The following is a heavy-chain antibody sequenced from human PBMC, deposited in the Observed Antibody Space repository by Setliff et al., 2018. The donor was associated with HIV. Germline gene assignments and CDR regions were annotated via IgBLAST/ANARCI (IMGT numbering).Heavy chain of an antibody. Sequence: GGSLRLSCADSGFTFSRYWMSWVRQAPGKGLEWVASINQDGGQKYYVDSVKGRFTISRDSAKNSLYLQMNSLRAEDTAVYYCARDKGPNLLDYWGQGTLVTVSS. D-gene: IGHD2-8*01. CDR1: GFTFSRYW. V-gene: IGHV3-7*01. CDR3: ARDKGPNLLDY. J-gene: IGHJ4*02. CDR2: INQDGGQK.